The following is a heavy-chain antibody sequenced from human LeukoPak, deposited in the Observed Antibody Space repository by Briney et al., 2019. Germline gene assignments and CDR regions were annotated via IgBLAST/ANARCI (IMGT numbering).Heavy chain of an antibody. Sequence: PSETLSLTCTVSGGSISSSSYYWGWIRQPPGKGLEWIGSIYYNGGTYYNPSLRSRVTMSVDTSKNQFSLKLTSVTAADTAVYYCARSQYSRSWSLNWLAPWGQGILVAVSS. J-gene: IGHJ5*02. CDR2: IYYNGGT. CDR1: GGSISSSSYY. D-gene: IGHD6-13*01. CDR3: ARSQYSRSWSLNWLAP. V-gene: IGHV4-39*01.